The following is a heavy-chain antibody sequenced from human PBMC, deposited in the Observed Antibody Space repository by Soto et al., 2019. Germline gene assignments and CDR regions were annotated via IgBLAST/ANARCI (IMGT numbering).Heavy chain of an antibody. V-gene: IGHV3-23*01. CDR1: GDTFSISA. J-gene: IGHJ4*02. CDR3: ANWGAGTPLFDY. D-gene: IGHD6-13*01. CDR2: ISGSGGST. Sequence: PCGSLGLSCAASGDTFSISAVTWVRKAPGKGLEWVSAISGSGGSTYYADSVKGRFTISRDNSKNTLYLQMNSLRAEDTAVYYCANWGAGTPLFDYWGQGTLVTVSS.